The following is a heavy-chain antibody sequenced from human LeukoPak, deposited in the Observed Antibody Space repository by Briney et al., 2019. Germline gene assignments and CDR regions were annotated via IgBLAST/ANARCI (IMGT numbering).Heavy chain of an antibody. CDR2: IKQDGSEK. D-gene: IGHD5-24*01. V-gene: IGHV3-7*01. Sequence: GGSLRLSCAASGFTFSSYWMSWVRQAPGKGLEWVTNIKQDGSEKYYVDSVKGRFTISRDNAKNSLYLQMNSLRAEDTAVYYCARDPAVEMATITNEGSFDYWGQGTLVTVSS. J-gene: IGHJ4*02. CDR1: GFTFSSYW. CDR3: ARDPAVEMATITNEGSFDY.